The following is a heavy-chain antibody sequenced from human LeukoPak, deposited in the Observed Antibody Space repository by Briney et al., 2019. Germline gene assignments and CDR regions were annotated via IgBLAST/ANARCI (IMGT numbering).Heavy chain of an antibody. CDR3: AKGKYSSGGVPDY. J-gene: IGHJ4*02. V-gene: IGHV3-23*01. D-gene: IGHD6-19*01. CDR2: ISGGGEST. Sequence: GGSLRLSCAASEFTFSSYSMNWVRQAPGKGLEWVSSISGGGESTYYADSVKGRFTVSRDNAKNTLYLQINSLRGEDTAVYYCAKGKYSSGGVPDYWGQGTLVTVSS. CDR1: EFTFSSYS.